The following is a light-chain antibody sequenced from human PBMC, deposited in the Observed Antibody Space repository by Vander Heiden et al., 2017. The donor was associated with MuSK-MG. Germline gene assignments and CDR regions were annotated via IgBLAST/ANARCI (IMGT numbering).Light chain of an antibody. CDR1: SSDVGGYHY. CDR2: DVS. V-gene: IGLV2-11*01. J-gene: IGLJ1*01. CDR3: CSYAGSNYV. Sequence: QSALTQPRSVSGSPRQSVTISCTGTSSDVGGYHYVSWYQQHPGKAPKLMIYDVSNRAAGVPDRFSGSKSGTTASLTISGLQAEDEDYYYCCSYAGSNYVFGTGTKVTVL.